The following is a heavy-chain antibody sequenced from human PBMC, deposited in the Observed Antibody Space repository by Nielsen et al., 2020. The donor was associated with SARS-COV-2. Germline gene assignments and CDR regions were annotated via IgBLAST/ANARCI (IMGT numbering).Heavy chain of an antibody. D-gene: IGHD5-18*01. CDR2: ISGSGGST. Sequence: GGSLRLSCAASGFTFSSYAMSWVRQAPGKGLEWVSAISGSGGSTYYADSVKGRFTISRDNSKNTLYLQMNSLRAEDTAVYYCAKEMNTDTAMDDYYYYSGMDVWGQGTTVTVSS. J-gene: IGHJ6*02. CDR1: GFTFSSYA. CDR3: AKEMNTDTAMDDYYYYSGMDV. V-gene: IGHV3-23*01.